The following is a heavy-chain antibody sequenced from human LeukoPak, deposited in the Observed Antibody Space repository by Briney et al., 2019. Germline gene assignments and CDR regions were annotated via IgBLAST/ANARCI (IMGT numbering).Heavy chain of an antibody. V-gene: IGHV5-51*01. D-gene: IGHD3-22*01. Sequence: GESLKISCKGSGYSFTSYWIGWVRQMPGKGLEWMGILYPGDSDTRYSPSFQGQVTISADKSISTAYLQWSSLKASDTAMYYCARQGGGYYDSSGYYHHDYWGQGTLVTVSS. CDR1: GYSFTSYW. J-gene: IGHJ4*02. CDR3: ARQGGGYYDSSGYYHHDY. CDR2: LYPGDSDT.